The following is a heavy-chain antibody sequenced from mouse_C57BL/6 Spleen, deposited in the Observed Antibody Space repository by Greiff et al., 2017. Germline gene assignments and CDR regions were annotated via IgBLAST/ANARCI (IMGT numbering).Heavy chain of an antibody. V-gene: IGHV5-17*01. CDR1: GFTFSDYG. J-gene: IGHJ3*01. CDR3: ARGYYYGSAGFAY. D-gene: IGHD1-1*01. Sequence: DVHLVESGGGLVKPGGSLKLSCAASGFTFSDYGMHWVRQAPEKGLEWVAYISSGSSTIYYADTVKGRFTISRDNAKNTLFLQMTSLRSEDTAMYYCARGYYYGSAGFAYWGQGTLVTVSA. CDR2: ISSGSSTI.